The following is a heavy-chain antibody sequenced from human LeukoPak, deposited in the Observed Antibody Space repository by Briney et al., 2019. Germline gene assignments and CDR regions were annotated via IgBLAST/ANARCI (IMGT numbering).Heavy chain of an antibody. J-gene: IGHJ4*02. Sequence: PGGSLRLSCAASGLTVSSNYMSWVRQAPGKGLEWVSVIYSGGSTYYADSVKGRFTFSRDNSKNTLYLQMNSLRAEDTAVYYCARDIGSSASYWGQGTLVTVSS. V-gene: IGHV3-53*01. D-gene: IGHD1-26*01. CDR2: IYSGGST. CDR3: ARDIGSSASY. CDR1: GLTVSSNY.